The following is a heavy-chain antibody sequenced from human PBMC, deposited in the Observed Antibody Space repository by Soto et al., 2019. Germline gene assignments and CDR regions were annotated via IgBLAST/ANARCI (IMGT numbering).Heavy chain of an antibody. V-gene: IGHV2-5*01. D-gene: IGHD6-6*01. CDR2: IYWNDDK. CDR3: ARGIAPLPVFAFDI. Sequence: SGPTLVNPTQTLTLTCTLSGISLSTSGVGLGWIRQTPGKALEWLALIYWNDDKHYSPSLKTRLTITKDTSKNQAVLTMTNMDPVATATYYCARGIAPLPVFAFDIWGQGTVVTVSS. CDR1: GISLSTSGVG. J-gene: IGHJ3*02.